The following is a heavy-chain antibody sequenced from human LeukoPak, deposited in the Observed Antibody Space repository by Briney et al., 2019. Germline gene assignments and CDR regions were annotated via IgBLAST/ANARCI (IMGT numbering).Heavy chain of an antibody. D-gene: IGHD3-3*01. V-gene: IGHV3-33*01. CDR2: IWFDGGNK. J-gene: IGHJ4*02. CDR1: GFTFSSYG. Sequence: GGSLRLSCAASGFTFSSYGMQWVRQAPGKGLQWVAVIWFDGGNKYYADSVKGRFSISRDNSKNTVYLQMNSLRDEDTAVYYCARFERITIFGVVTAPDYWGQGTLVTVSS. CDR3: ARFERITIFGVVTAPDY.